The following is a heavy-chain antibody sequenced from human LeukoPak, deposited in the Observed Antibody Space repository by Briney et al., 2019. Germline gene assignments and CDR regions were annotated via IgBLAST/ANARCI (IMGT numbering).Heavy chain of an antibody. J-gene: IGHJ5*02. CDR1: GLTFSDHY. CDR3: VRTNGDYVP. V-gene: IGHV3-72*01. D-gene: IGHD4-17*01. CDR2: SRNKARSYTT. Sequence: PGGSLRLFCAVSGLTFSDHYMDWVRQAPGKGLEWVGRSRNKARSYTTEYAASVKDRFTISRDDSKNSLYLQMNSLKTEDTAVYYCVRTNGDYVPWGQGTLVTVSS.